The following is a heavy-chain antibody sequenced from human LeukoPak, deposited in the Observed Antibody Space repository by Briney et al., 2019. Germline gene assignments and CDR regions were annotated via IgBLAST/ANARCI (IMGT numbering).Heavy chain of an antibody. D-gene: IGHD1-26*01. V-gene: IGHV3-7*01. CDR3: ARSRGGSY. Sequence: PGGSLRLSCAASGFIFSSYWMTWVRQAPGKGLEWVANIKEDGSEKNYVDSVKGRFTISRDNAKNSLYLQMNSLRAEDTAVYYCARSRGGSYWGQGTLVTVSS. CDR1: GFIFSSYW. CDR2: IKEDGSEK. J-gene: IGHJ4*02.